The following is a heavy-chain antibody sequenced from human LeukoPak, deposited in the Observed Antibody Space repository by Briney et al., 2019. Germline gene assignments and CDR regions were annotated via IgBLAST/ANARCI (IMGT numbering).Heavy chain of an antibody. CDR2: ISYDGSNK. D-gene: IGHD3-22*01. V-gene: IGHV3-30*18. Sequence: PGRPLRLSCAASGFTFSSYGMHWVRQAPGKGLEWVAVISYDGSNKYYADSVKGRFTISRDNSKNTLYLQMNSLRAEDTAVYYCAKDLRYDSSGYYWGQGTLVTVSS. CDR1: GFTFSSYG. CDR3: AKDLRYDSSGYY. J-gene: IGHJ4*02.